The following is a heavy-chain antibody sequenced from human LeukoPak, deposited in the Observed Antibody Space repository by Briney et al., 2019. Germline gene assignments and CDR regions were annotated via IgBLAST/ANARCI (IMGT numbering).Heavy chain of an antibody. Sequence: SVKVSCKASGGTFSSYAISWVRQAPGQGLEWMGGIIPIFGTANYAQKFQDRVTITADESTSAAYMELSSLRSEDTAIYYCASRLYCSNTRCRNFPFAYWGQGTLVTASS. J-gene: IGHJ4*02. CDR1: GGTFSSYA. CDR3: ASRLYCSNTRCRNFPFAY. V-gene: IGHV1-69*01. CDR2: IIPIFGTA. D-gene: IGHD2-2*01.